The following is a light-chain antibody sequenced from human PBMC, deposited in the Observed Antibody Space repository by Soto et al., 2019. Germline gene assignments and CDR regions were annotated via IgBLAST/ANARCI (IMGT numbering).Light chain of an antibody. J-gene: IGLJ3*02. CDR1: SSDVGAYNY. V-gene: IGLV2-8*01. CDR2: EVS. CDR3: ISYAGSSIWV. Sequence: QSALTQPPSASGSPGQSVTISCTGTSSDVGAYNYVSWYQQHPGKAPKLMIYEVSKRPSGVPDRFSGSKSGNTASLTVSGLQAEDEADYYCISYAGSSIWVFGGWTKVTVL.